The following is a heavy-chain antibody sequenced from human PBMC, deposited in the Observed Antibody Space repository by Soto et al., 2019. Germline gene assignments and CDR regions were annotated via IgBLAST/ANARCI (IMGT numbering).Heavy chain of an antibody. J-gene: IGHJ4*02. V-gene: IGHV3-23*01. CDR3: ATQGEVWRHFDY. Sequence: EVRLLESGGMLIQPGGSLRLSCEASGFSFSSRAMSWVRQAPGKGLEWVSVISGGGGATYYADSVKGRFSISRDNSLNSVYLQMDGLRAEDTAIYYCATQGEVWRHFDYWGQGSLVTVSS. CDR2: ISGGGGAT. CDR1: GFSFSSRA. D-gene: IGHD3-16*01.